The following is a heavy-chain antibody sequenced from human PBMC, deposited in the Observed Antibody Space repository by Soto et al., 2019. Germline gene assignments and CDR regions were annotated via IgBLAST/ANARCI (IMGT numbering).Heavy chain of an antibody. Sequence: QVQLVQSGAEVKKPGASVKVSCKASGYTFTHYGISWVRQAPGQGLAWMGWISALNGNTKYVDNFQDRVTMTTDTSTNTSYMEVRSLRSDDTAMYYCARVYGSGSYIAFDFWGKGTMVTVSS. V-gene: IGHV1-18*01. D-gene: IGHD3-10*01. CDR1: GYTFTHYG. CDR2: ISALNGNT. CDR3: ARVYGSGSYIAFDF. J-gene: IGHJ3*01.